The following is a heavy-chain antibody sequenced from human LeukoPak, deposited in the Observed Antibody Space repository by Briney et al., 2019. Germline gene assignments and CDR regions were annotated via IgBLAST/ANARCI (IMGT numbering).Heavy chain of an antibody. CDR2: IYSGGST. CDR3: ARDHSSSTFDP. Sequence: PGGSLRLSCAASGFTVSSNYMSWVRQAPGKGLGWVSVIYSGGSTYYADSVKGRSTISRENSKNKLYLQMNSLRAEDTAVYYCARDHSSSTFDPWGQGTLVTVSS. D-gene: IGHD6-6*01. J-gene: IGHJ5*02. V-gene: IGHV3-53*01. CDR1: GFTVSSNY.